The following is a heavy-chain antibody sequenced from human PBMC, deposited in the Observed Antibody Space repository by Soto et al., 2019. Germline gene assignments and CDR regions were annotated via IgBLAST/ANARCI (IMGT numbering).Heavy chain of an antibody. Sequence: SETLSLTCAVSGGSISSGGYSWSWIRQPPGKGLEWIGYIYHSGSTNYNPSLKSRVTISVDTSKNQFSLKLSSVTAADTSVYYCARDLGYSYGYFDYWGQGALVTVSS. CDR1: GGSISSGGYS. J-gene: IGHJ4*02. D-gene: IGHD5-18*01. CDR3: ARDLGYSYGYFDY. V-gene: IGHV4-30-2*01. CDR2: IYHSGST.